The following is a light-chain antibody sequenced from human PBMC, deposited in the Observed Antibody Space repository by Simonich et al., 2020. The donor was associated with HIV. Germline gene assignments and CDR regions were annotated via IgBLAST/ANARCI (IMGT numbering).Light chain of an antibody. CDR2: KAS. CDR1: QSINNG. CDR3: QQYNSHFPT. V-gene: IGKV1-5*03. Sequence: DIQMTQSPSTLSASVGDRVTITCRTSQSINNGLAWYQQKPGKAPKLLIYKASSLESGVPSTFSGSGSGTEFTLTISSLQPDDFATYYCQQYNSHFPTFGQGTKVEIK. J-gene: IGKJ1*01.